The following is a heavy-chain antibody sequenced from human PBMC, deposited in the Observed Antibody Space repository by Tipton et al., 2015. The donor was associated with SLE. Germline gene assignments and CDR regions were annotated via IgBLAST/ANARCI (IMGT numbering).Heavy chain of an antibody. Sequence: LRLSCTVSGGSLSSSSYYWGWIRQPPGKGLEWIGSIYYSGSTYYNPSLKSRVTISVDTSKNQFSLKLSSVTAADTAVYYCARLGGGTDYWGQGTLVTVSS. CDR1: GGSLSSSSYY. D-gene: IGHD1-14*01. CDR2: IYYSGST. V-gene: IGHV4-39*01. J-gene: IGHJ4*02. CDR3: ARLGGGTDY.